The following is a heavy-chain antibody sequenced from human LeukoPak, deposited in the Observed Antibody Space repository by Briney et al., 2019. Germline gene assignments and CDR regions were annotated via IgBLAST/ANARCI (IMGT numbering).Heavy chain of an antibody. CDR2: ISSSSSTI. D-gene: IGHD1-1*01. V-gene: IGHV3-48*04. J-gene: IGHJ3*02. CDR3: ARDWYTVPRDAFDI. Sequence: PGGSLRLSCAASGFTFSSYSMNWVRQAPGKGLEWVSYISSSSSTIYYADSVKGRFTISRDNAKNSLYLQMNSLRAEDTAVYYCARDWYTVPRDAFDIWGQGTMVTVSS. CDR1: GFTFSSYS.